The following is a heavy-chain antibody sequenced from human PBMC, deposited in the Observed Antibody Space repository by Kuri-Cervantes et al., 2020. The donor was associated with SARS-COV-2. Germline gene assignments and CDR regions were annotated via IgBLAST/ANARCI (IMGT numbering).Heavy chain of an antibody. Sequence: GESLKISCAASGFTVSSNYMSWVRQAPGKGLEWVSVIYSGGSTYYADSVKGRFTISRDNSKNTLYLQMNSLRAEDTAVYYCARDLSLIRFDYWGQGTLVTVSS. CDR3: ARDLSLIRFDY. V-gene: IGHV3-66*02. D-gene: IGHD1-26*01. CDR2: IYSGGST. J-gene: IGHJ4*02. CDR1: GFTVSSNY.